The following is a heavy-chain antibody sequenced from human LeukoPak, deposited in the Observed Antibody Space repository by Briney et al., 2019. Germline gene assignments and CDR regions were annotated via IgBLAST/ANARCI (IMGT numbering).Heavy chain of an antibody. CDR2: IYYSGST. J-gene: IGHJ4*02. CDR3: ARTTSSGYYTLFDF. Sequence: SETLSLTCTVAGGSISSSSYYWGWIRQPPGKGLEWIGSIYYSGSTYYNPSLKSRVTMSVDTSKNQFSLKLSSVTAADTAVYYCARTTSSGYYTLFDFWGQGTLVTVSS. D-gene: IGHD3-3*01. V-gene: IGHV4-39*07. CDR1: GGSISSSSYY.